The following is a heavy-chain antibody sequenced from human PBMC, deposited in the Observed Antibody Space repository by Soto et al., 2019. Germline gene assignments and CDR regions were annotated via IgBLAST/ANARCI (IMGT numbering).Heavy chain of an antibody. V-gene: IGHV5-51*01. Sequence: GESLKISCKGSGYRFTDYWIGWVRQMPGKGLDWMGIIYPGDSDTRYSPSFQGQVTISADKSVTTAYLQWSSLKASDTAMYHCARLHNYDNSGSSEGLDFWGQGTLVTVSS. D-gene: IGHD3-22*01. CDR3: ARLHNYDNSGSSEGLDF. CDR1: GYRFTDYW. CDR2: IYPGDSDT. J-gene: IGHJ4*02.